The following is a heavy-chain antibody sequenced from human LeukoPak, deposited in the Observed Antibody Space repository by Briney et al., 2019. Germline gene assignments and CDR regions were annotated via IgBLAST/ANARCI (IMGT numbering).Heavy chain of an antibody. J-gene: IGHJ4*02. CDR3: ARDLDTSMVELDY. CDR2: ISGSGGST. D-gene: IGHD5-18*01. V-gene: IGHV3-23*01. Sequence: GGSLRLSCAASGFTFSSYAMSWVRQAPGKGLEWVSAISGSGGSTYYADSVKGRFTSSRDNSRNTLSLQMNSLRPEDTAMYYCARDLDTSMVELDYWGQGTLVTVSS. CDR1: GFTFSSYA.